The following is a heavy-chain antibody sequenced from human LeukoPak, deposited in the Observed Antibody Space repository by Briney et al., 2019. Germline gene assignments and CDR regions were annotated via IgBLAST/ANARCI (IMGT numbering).Heavy chain of an antibody. V-gene: IGHV4-39*01. CDR2: IYYSGST. D-gene: IGHD1-26*01. CDR3: ARFRTLATHFDY. J-gene: IGHJ4*02. Sequence: SETLSLTCTVSGGSISSSGYYWGWIRQPPGKGLEWIGTIYYSGSTYYNPSLKSRVTISVDTSKNQFSLKLSSVTAADTAVYYCARFRTLATHFDYWGQGTLVTVSS. CDR1: GGSISSSGYY.